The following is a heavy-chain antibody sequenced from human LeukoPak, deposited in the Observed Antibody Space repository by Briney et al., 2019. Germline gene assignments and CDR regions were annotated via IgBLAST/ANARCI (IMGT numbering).Heavy chain of an antibody. J-gene: IGHJ4*02. CDR2: ISWNSGSI. Sequence: GGSLRLSCAASGFTFSSYAMHWVRQAPGKGLEWVSGISWNSGSIGYADSVKGRFTISRDNAKNSLYLQMNSLRAEDTALYYCAKALRYFDWLPSAFDYWGQGTLVTVSS. CDR1: GFTFSSYA. V-gene: IGHV3-9*01. D-gene: IGHD3-9*01. CDR3: AKALRYFDWLPSAFDY.